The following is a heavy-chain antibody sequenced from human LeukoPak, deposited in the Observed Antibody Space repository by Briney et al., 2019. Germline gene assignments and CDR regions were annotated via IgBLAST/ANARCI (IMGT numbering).Heavy chain of an antibody. CDR1: GFTFSSYA. CDR2: TSYDGSNK. Sequence: GGSLRLSCAASGFTFSSYAMHWVRQAPGKGLEWVAVTSYDGSNKYYADSVKGRFTISRDNSKNTLYLQMNSLRAEDMAVYYCARAKLGDFDYWGQGTLVTVSS. D-gene: IGHD1-26*01. CDR3: ARAKLGDFDY. V-gene: IGHV3-30-3*01. J-gene: IGHJ4*02.